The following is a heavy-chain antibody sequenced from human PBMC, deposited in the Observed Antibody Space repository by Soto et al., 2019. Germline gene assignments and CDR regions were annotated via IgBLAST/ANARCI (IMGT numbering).Heavy chain of an antibody. CDR3: ASGPNYYYGMDV. V-gene: IGHV4-59*01. CDR1: GGSISSYY. Sequence: PSETLSLTCTVSGGSISSYYWSWIRQPPGKGLEWIGYIYYSGSTNYNPSLKSRVTISVDTSKNQFSLKLSSVTAADTAVYYCASGPNYYYGMDVWGQGTTVTVS. CDR2: IYYSGST. J-gene: IGHJ6*02.